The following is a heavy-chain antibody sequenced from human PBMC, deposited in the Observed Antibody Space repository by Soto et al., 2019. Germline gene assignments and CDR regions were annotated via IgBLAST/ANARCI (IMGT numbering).Heavy chain of an antibody. CDR2: IITNKGYT. D-gene: IGHD3-10*01. CDR1: GYIFTNFA. J-gene: IGHJ4*01. Sequence: ASVKVSCKASGYIFTNFAMSCVRQAPGQGLEWMGWIITNKGYTNYAQKFQGRVTMTTDTSTSAVYMELTSLNTEDTAVYYCSTDSHFSSVFVRHDYWGHGTLVTVSS. CDR3: STDSHFSSVFVRHDY. V-gene: IGHV1-18*01.